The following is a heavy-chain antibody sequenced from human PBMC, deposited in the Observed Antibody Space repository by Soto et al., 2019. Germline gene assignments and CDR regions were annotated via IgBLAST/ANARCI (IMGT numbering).Heavy chain of an antibody. J-gene: IGHJ5*02. Sequence: ASVKVSCKASGYTFTDYYMHWVRQAPGQGLEWMGWINPNSGGTNYAQKFQGRVTMTRDTSISTAYMELSRLRSDDTAVYYCARSRYCSGGSCRNWFDPWGQGTLVTVSS. CDR3: ARSRYCSGGSCRNWFDP. CDR1: GYTFTDYY. V-gene: IGHV1-2*02. D-gene: IGHD2-15*01. CDR2: INPNSGGT.